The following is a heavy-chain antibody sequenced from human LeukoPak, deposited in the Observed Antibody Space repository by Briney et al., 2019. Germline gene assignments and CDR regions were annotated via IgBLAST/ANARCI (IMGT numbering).Heavy chain of an antibody. Sequence: ASVKVSCKASGGTFSSYAISWVRQAPGQGLEWMGGIIPIFGTANYAQKFQGRVTITTDESTSTAYMELSSLRSEDTAVYYCARAAPYYYYMDVWGKGTTVTVPS. CDR3: ARAAPYYYYMDV. V-gene: IGHV1-69*05. CDR2: IIPIFGTA. CDR1: GGTFSSYA. J-gene: IGHJ6*03.